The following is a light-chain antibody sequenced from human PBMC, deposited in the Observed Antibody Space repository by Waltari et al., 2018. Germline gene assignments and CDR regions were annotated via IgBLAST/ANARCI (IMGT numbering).Light chain of an antibody. CDR2: AVS. J-gene: IGLJ3*02. V-gene: IGLV2-23*02. CDR3: CSYAGRTTWV. Sequence: QSALTQPASVSGSPGQSITIPCNGTSSDVGNYNLFSWYQQHPGRAPKLIIYAVSERPSGVSNRFSGSKSANTASLTVSGLQAEDEADYYCCSYAGRTTWVFGGGTNLTVL. CDR1: SSDVGNYNL.